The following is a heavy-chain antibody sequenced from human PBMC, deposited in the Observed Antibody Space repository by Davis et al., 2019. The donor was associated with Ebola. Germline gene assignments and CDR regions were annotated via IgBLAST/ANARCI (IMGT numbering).Heavy chain of an antibody. CDR2: ISGSGGST. CDR1: GFTFSSYA. V-gene: IGHV3-23*01. J-gene: IGHJ4*02. CDR3: VREIFGHFDY. D-gene: IGHD2-15*01. Sequence: GESLKISCAASGFTFSSYAMSWVRQAPGKGLEWVSAISGSGGSTYYADSVKGRFTISRDNSKSTLYLQMNSLTAEDTAVYYCVREIFGHFDYWGQGTLVTVSS.